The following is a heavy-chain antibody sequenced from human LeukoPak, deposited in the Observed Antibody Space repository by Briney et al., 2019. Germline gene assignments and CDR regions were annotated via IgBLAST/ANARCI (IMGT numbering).Heavy chain of an antibody. D-gene: IGHD3-22*01. Sequence: PGGSLRLSCAASGFTVSSNYMSWVRQAPGKGLEWVSVIYSGGSTYYADSVKGRFTISRDNSKSTLYLQMNSLRAEDTAVYYCAKDRWDSSGYWNYWGQGTLVTVSS. V-gene: IGHV3-53*01. CDR3: AKDRWDSSGYWNY. J-gene: IGHJ4*02. CDR2: IYSGGST. CDR1: GFTVSSNY.